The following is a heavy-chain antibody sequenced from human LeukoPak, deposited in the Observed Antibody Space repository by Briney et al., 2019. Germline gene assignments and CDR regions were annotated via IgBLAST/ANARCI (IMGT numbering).Heavy chain of an antibody. CDR2: IYHSGSI. CDR1: GGSISSGGYS. V-gene: IGHV4-30-2*01. CDR3: ARSGEVYYYYGMDV. D-gene: IGHD3-10*01. Sequence: SETLSLTCAVSGGSISSGGYSWSWIRQPPGKGLEWIGYIYHSGSIYYNPSLKSRVTISVDRSKNQFSLKLSSVTAADTAVYYCARSGEVYYYYGMDVWGQGTTVTVSS. J-gene: IGHJ6*02.